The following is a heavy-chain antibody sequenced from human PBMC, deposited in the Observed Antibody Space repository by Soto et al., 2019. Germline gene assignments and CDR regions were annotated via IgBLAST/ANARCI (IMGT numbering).Heavy chain of an antibody. J-gene: IGHJ5*02. D-gene: IGHD6-13*01. V-gene: IGHV1-3*01. Sequence: QVQLVQSGAEVKKPGASVKVSCKASGYTFTSYAMHWVRQAPGQRLEWMGWINAGNGNTKYSQKFQGRVTITRDTSASTAYMELSSLRSEDTAVYYCASGDSSSFPRYRGWFDPWGQGTLVTVSS. CDR1: GYTFTSYA. CDR2: INAGNGNT. CDR3: ASGDSSSFPRYRGWFDP.